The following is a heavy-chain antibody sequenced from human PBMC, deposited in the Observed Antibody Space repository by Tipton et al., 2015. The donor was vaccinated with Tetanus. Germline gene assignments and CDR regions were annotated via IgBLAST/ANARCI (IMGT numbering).Heavy chain of an antibody. Sequence: SLRLSCVASGFTFDDYAMHWVRQAPGKGLDWVSGITWNSGSTAYADSVKGRFTISRDNAKNSLYLQVNSLRAEDTALYYCAKDENSGRSAFDYWGQGTLVTVSS. J-gene: IGHJ4*02. CDR1: GFTFDDYA. CDR3: AKDENSGRSAFDY. V-gene: IGHV3-9*01. D-gene: IGHD6-19*01. CDR2: ITWNSGST.